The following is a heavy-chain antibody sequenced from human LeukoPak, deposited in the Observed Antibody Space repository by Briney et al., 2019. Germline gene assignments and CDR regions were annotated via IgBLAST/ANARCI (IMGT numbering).Heavy chain of an antibody. CDR3: AKDKEMATTFFDY. D-gene: IGHD5-24*01. Sequence: GGSLRLSCAASGFTFSSYGMHWVRQAPGKGLEWVAVISYDGSNKYCADSVKGRFTISRDNSKNTLYLQMNSLRAEDTAVYYCAKDKEMATTFFDYWGQGTLVTVSS. CDR1: GFTFSSYG. CDR2: ISYDGSNK. J-gene: IGHJ4*02. V-gene: IGHV3-30*18.